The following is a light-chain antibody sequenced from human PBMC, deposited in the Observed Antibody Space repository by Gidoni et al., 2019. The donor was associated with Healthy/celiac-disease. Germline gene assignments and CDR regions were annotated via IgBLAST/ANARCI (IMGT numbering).Light chain of an antibody. J-gene: IGKJ5*01. Sequence: ETVLTQSPATLPLSPGERATLSCRASQSVSSYLAWYQQKPGQAPRLLIYDASNRATGIPARFSGSGSGTDFTLTISSLEPEDFAVYYCQQRSNWPRTFGQGTRLEIK. CDR1: QSVSSY. V-gene: IGKV3-11*01. CDR3: QQRSNWPRT. CDR2: DAS.